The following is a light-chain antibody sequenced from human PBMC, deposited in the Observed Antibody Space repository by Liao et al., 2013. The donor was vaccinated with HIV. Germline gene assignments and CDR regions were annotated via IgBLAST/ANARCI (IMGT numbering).Light chain of an antibody. CDR2: QDR. V-gene: IGLV3-1*01. CDR3: QAWDSSVVV. J-gene: IGLJ2*01. Sequence: SYELTQPPSVSVSPGQTASITCSGDKLGEKYASWYQQKPGQSPVLVIYQDRQRPSGIPERFSGSNSGNTATLTISGTQAMDEADYYCQAWDSSVVVFGGRDQ. CDR1: KLGEKY.